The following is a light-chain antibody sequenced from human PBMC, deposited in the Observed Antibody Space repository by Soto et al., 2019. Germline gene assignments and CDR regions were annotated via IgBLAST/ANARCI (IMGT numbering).Light chain of an antibody. CDR3: QHWTGYSWT. CDR2: KTS. J-gene: IGKJ1*01. V-gene: IGKV1-5*03. Sequence: DIHMTQSPSTLSASVGDRVTITCRASQSLTMWLAGYQQKPGKAPNLLIYKTSSLESGVPSRFSGSGSGTEFTLTISSLQPDDFATYYCQHWTGYSWTCGQGTKVEVK. CDR1: QSLTMW.